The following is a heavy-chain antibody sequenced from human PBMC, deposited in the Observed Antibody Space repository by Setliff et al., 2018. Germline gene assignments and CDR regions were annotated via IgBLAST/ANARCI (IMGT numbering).Heavy chain of an antibody. J-gene: IGHJ3*02. V-gene: IGHV3-21*01. CDR2: IDLNSTYI. CDR3: TRPLIEMTTMGAFDI. D-gene: IGHD4-4*01. Sequence: PSETLRLSCAGSGFDFNTYSMNWVRQAPGKGLEWVASIDLNSTYIFYADSVKGRFTVSRDNAKNSLYLHLTSLRAEDTALYYCTRPLIEMTTMGAFDIWGQGTMVTVSS. CDR1: GFDFNTYS.